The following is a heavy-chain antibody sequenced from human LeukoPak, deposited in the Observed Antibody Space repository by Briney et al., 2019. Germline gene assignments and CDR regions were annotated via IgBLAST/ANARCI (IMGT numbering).Heavy chain of an antibody. Sequence: ASVKVSCKASGYTFTGYYMHWVRQAPGQGLEWMGWINPNSGGANYAQKFQGRVTMTRDTSISTAYMELSRLRSDDTAVYYCARGDRFLEWLPNDYWGQGTLVTVSS. D-gene: IGHD3-3*01. V-gene: IGHV1-2*02. CDR3: ARGDRFLEWLPNDY. CDR1: GYTFTGYY. CDR2: INPNSGGA. J-gene: IGHJ4*02.